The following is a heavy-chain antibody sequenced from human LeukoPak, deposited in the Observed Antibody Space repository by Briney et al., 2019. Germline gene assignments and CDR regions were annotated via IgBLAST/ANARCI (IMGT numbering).Heavy chain of an antibody. J-gene: IGHJ3*01. CDR3: ARVPGGGTAAN. Sequence: PSETLSLTCTVSGDSISSYYWSWIRQPPGGGLEWVGYIYYSGSTNYNPSLKSRVTMSVDTSKNQFSLKLSSVTAADTAVYYCARVPGGGTAANWGQGTMVTVSS. V-gene: IGHV4-59*01. D-gene: IGHD1-7*01. CDR2: IYYSGST. CDR1: GDSISSYY.